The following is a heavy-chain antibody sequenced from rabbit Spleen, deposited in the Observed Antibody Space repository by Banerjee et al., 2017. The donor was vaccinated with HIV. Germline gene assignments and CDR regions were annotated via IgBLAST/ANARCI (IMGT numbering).Heavy chain of an antibody. CDR1: GFDFSAYTF. CDR2: VYAGSSGST. CDR3: ARGSAAMTLVITGYYFNL. J-gene: IGHJ4*01. Sequence: LVEYGGDAVQPGASLTLTCTASGFDFSAYTFMCWVRQAPGKGLEWIACVYAGSSGSTYSATWAKGRFTVSKTSSTTVTLQMTSLTAADTATYFCARGSAAMTLVITGYYFNLWGPGTLVTVS. D-gene: IGHD2-1*01. V-gene: IGHV1S40*01.